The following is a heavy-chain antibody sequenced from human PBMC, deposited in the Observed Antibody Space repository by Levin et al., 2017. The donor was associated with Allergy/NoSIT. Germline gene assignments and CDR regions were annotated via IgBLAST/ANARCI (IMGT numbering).Heavy chain of an antibody. J-gene: IGHJ4*02. CDR1: GFTFSSYG. D-gene: IGHD3-9*01. CDR2: ISYDGSNK. CDR3: AKVSYYDILTGYWDY. V-gene: IGHV3-30*18. Sequence: LSLTCAASGFTFSSYGMHWVRQAPGKGLEWVAVISYDGSNKYYADSVKGRFTISRDNSKNTLYLQMNSLRAEDTAVYYCAKVSYYDILTGYWDYWGQGTLVTVSS.